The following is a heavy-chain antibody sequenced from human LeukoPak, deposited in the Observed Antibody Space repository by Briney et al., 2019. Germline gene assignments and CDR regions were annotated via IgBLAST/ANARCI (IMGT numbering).Heavy chain of an antibody. Sequence: PGGSLRLSCAASGFTFSSYAMHWVRQAPGKGLEWVSFISYDGSNKYYADSVKGRFTVSRDNSKNTLYPQMKSLRAEDMAVYYCARDGSMIDHSFDYWGQGTLVTVSS. V-gene: IGHV3-30*04. CDR3: ARDGSMIDHSFDY. D-gene: IGHD3-22*01. J-gene: IGHJ4*02. CDR2: ISYDGSNK. CDR1: GFTFSSYA.